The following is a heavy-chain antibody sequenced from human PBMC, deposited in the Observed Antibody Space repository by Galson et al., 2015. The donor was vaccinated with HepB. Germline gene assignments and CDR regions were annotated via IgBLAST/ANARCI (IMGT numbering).Heavy chain of an antibody. CDR1: GFTFSSYA. V-gene: IGHV3-23*01. CDR2: ISGSGGST. D-gene: IGHD2-15*01. J-gene: IGHJ4*02. Sequence: SLRLSCAASGFTFSSYAMSWVRQAPGKGLEWVSAISGSGGSTYYADSVKGRFTISRDNSKNTLFLQMNSLRAEDTAVYYCAKPRPYCSGGSCYSVGYDYWGQGTLVTVSS. CDR3: AKPRPYCSGGSCYSVGYDY.